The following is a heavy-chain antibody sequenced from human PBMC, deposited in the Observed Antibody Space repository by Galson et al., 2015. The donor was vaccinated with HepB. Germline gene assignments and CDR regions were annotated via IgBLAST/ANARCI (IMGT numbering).Heavy chain of an antibody. V-gene: IGHV5-10-1*01. CDR1: GYSFTSYW. CDR2: IDPSDSYT. CDR3: ARWPLGYCSGGSCHPEAFDI. D-gene: IGHD2-15*01. Sequence: QSGAEVKKPGESLRISCKGSGYSFTSYWISWVRQMPGKGMEWMWRIDPSDSYTNYSPSFQGHVTISADKSISTAYLQWSSLKASDTAMYYCARWPLGYCSGGSCHPEAFDIWGQGTMVTVSS. J-gene: IGHJ3*02.